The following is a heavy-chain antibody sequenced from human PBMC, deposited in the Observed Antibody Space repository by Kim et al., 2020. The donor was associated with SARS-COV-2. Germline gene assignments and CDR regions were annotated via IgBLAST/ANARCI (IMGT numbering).Heavy chain of an antibody. D-gene: IGHD6-13*01. CDR3: ASLAAAGTWAHY. J-gene: IGHJ4*02. Sequence: YYTPSLKSRVTISVDTSKNQFSLKLSAVTAAHTAVYYCASLAAAGTWAHYWGQGTLVTVSS. V-gene: IGHV4-31*02.